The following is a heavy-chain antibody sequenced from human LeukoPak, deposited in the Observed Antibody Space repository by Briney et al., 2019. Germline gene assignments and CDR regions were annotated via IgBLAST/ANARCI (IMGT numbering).Heavy chain of an antibody. D-gene: IGHD4-17*01. CDR3: ARDAGTVTTPFDY. V-gene: IGHV4-38-2*02. CDR2: IYHTGST. J-gene: IGHJ4*02. Sequence: SGTLSLTCAVSGYSISSGYYWGWIRPPPGKGLEWIGSIYHTGSTYYNPSLKSRVTISVDTSKNQFSLNLSSVTAADTAVYYCARDAGTVTTPFDYWGQGTLVTVSS. CDR1: GYSISSGYY.